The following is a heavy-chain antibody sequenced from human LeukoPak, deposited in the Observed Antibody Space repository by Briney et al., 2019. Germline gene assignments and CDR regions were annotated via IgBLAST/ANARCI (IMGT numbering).Heavy chain of an antibody. Sequence: SETLSLTRTVSGGSVSSYYWSWVRQPPGKRLEWLGYIYNSGGTDYNPSLNGGVTISVDTSKNQFSLNLSSVNAADTAVYYCARVPSSSWYDWFDPWGQGTLVTVSS. V-gene: IGHV4-59*02. D-gene: IGHD6-13*01. CDR2: IYNSGGT. J-gene: IGHJ5*02. CDR1: GGSVSSYY. CDR3: ARVPSSSWYDWFDP.